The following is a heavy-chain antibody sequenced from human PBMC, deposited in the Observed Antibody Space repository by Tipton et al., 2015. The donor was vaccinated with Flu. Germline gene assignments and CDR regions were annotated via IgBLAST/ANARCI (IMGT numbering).Heavy chain of an antibody. CDR3: ARRDYSNYVSDPKSWFDP. D-gene: IGHD4-11*01. CDR2: IYNSEYT. V-gene: IGHV4-4*09. CDR1: GGFIGGYY. J-gene: IGHJ5*02. Sequence: TLSLTCTVSGGFIGGYYWNWIRQPPGKGLEWIGYIYNSEYTKYSPSLKSRVTISVDTSKKQFSLQLRSVTAADMAVYYCARRDYSNYVSDPKSWFDPWGQGTLVAVSS.